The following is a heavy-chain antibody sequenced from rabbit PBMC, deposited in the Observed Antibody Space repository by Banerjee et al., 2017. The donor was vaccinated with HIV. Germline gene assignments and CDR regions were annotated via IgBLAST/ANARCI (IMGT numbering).Heavy chain of an antibody. J-gene: IGHJ4*01. CDR1: GFSFTSNYY. CDR2: IYGGSSDTT. D-gene: IGHD4-1*01. Sequence: QEQLVESGGGLVQPEGSLTLTCTASGFSFTSNYYMCWVRQAPGKGLEWIACIYGGSSDTTWYATWAKGRFTISRTSSTTVALQMTSLTAADTATYFCARDLAGVIGWNFDLWGPGTLVTVS. CDR3: ARDLAGVIGWNFDL. V-gene: IGHV1S45*01.